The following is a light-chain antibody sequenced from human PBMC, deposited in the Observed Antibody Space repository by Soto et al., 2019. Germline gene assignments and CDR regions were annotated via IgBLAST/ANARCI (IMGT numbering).Light chain of an antibody. CDR3: QQYGTSPWT. J-gene: IGKJ1*01. CDR2: IAS. Sequence: EIVLTQSPGTLSLFPGERATLSCRATQSVNSDYLAWYQQKPGQAPRLLIYIASRRATGIPDRFSGGGSGTDFTLTINRLEPEDFAVYYGQQYGTSPWTLGQGTKVEIK. V-gene: IGKV3-20*01. CDR1: QSVNSDY.